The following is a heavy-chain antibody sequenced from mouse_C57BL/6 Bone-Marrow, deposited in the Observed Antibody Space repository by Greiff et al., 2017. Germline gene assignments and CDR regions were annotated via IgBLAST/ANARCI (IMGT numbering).Heavy chain of an antibody. Sequence: VQLQQSGAELVRPGTSVKLSCKASGYTFTSYWMHWVKQRPGQGLEWIGVIDPSDSYTNYNQKFKGKATLTVDTSSSTAYMQLSSLTSEDSAVYYCARLDYFDYWGQGTTLTVSS. CDR1: GYTFTSYW. CDR3: ARLDYFDY. J-gene: IGHJ2*01. CDR2: IDPSDSYT. V-gene: IGHV1-59*01.